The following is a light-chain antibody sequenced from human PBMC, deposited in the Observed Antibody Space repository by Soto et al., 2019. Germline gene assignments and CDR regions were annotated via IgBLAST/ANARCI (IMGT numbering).Light chain of an antibody. CDR2: DAS. J-gene: IGKJ5*01. CDR3: QQRSNLT. V-gene: IGKV3-11*01. CDR1: QSVSSY. Sequence: EIVLTQSPATLSLSPGERATLSCRASQSVSSYLALYQQKPGQAPRLLIYDASNRATGIPARFSGSGSGTDFTLTISSLEPEDFAVYYCQQRSNLTFGQGTRLEIK.